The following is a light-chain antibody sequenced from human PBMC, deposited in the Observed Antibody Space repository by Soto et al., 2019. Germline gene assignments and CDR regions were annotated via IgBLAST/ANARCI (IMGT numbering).Light chain of an antibody. J-gene: IGLJ2*01. V-gene: IGLV2-8*01. Sequence: QSALTQPPSASGSPGQSVSISCTGTSSDVGGYDYVCWYQQHPGKAPKLMIYEVNKRPSGVPDRFSGSKSGNTASLTVSGLQAEDEADYYCSSFAGSSNLGVFGGGTKLTVL. CDR1: SSDVGGYDY. CDR3: SSFAGSSNLGV. CDR2: EVN.